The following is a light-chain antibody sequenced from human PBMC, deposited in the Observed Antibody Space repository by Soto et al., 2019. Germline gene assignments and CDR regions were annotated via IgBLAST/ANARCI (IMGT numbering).Light chain of an antibody. V-gene: IGKV3-15*01. CDR1: QSVSSN. CDR2: GAS. J-gene: IGKJ5*01. CDR3: QQHGSSPIT. Sequence: EIVMTPSPATLSVSPVERATLSCRASQSVSSNLAWYQQKHGQAPRLLIYGASTRATGIPARFSGSGSGTDFTLTISRLEPEDFAVYYGQQHGSSPITFGQGTRLEIK.